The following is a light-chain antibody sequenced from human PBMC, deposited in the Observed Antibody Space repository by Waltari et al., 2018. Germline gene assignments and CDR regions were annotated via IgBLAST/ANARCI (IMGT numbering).Light chain of an antibody. J-gene: IGLJ2*01. V-gene: IGLV2-14*03. CDR1: GSAVGASDS. CDR2: DVT. CDR3: SSQTLDGLVL. Sequence: QSALTQPASVSGSPGQSITISCSGVGSAVGASDSVSWHQHHPGKPPQVIIYDVTTPPAGVSDRFSAYKSANASSLTISRLQPEDEADYFCSSQTLDGLVLFGGGTRLTVL.